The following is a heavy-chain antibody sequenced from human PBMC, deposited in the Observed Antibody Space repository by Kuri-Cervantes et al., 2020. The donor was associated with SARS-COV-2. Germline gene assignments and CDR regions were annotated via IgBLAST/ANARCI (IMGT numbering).Heavy chain of an antibody. CDR3: ARASTTIYGVLIALFSSNAFGI. Sequence: GSLRLSCAVYGGSFSGFYWSWIRQAPGKGLEWIGEINHSGSANYSPSLESRVTISVDTSKNQFSLRLSSVTAAGTGVYYCARASTTIYGVLIALFSSNAFGIWGQGTMVTVSS. CDR2: INHSGSA. CDR1: GGSFSGFY. V-gene: IGHV4-34*01. J-gene: IGHJ3*02. D-gene: IGHD3-3*01.